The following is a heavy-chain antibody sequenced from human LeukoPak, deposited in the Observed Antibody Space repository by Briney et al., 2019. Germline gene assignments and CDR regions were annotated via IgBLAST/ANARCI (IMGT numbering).Heavy chain of an antibody. CDR1: GYSISSGYY. CDR2: IYHSGST. D-gene: IGHD3-9*01. Sequence: SETLSLTCTVSGYSISSGYYWGWIRQPPGKGLEWIGSIYHSGSTYYNPSLKSRVTISVDTSKNQFSLKLSSVTAADTAVYYCARAPLNYDILIGDAFDIWGQGTKVTVSS. CDR3: ARAPLNYDILIGDAFDI. V-gene: IGHV4-38-2*02. J-gene: IGHJ3*02.